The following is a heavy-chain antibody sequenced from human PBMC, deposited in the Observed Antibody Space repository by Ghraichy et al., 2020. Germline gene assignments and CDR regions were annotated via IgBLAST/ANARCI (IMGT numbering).Heavy chain of an antibody. Sequence: GGSLRLSCAASGFTFRNYEFNWVRQPPGKRLEWVSYISGSGYSTFYADSVAGRFTISRDNAKNSVYLFINSLRVDDTALYYCARDLYLQPTGPGYWGQGTLVTASS. J-gene: IGHJ4*02. CDR1: GFTFRNYE. CDR3: ARDLYLQPTGPGY. V-gene: IGHV3-48*03. CDR2: ISGSGYST. D-gene: IGHD1-1*01.